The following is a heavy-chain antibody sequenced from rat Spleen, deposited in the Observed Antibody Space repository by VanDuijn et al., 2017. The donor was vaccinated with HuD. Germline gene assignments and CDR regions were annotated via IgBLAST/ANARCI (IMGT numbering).Heavy chain of an antibody. CDR1: GFTFSNYG. CDR3: ARESITKGYYVMDA. CDR2: ISTGGGNT. D-gene: IGHD1-4*01. J-gene: IGHJ4*01. Sequence: EVQLVESGGGLVQPGRSLKLSCAASGFTFSNYGITWVRQAPTKGLEWVASISTGGGNTYYRDSVKGRFTISRDNAKNTLYLQMDSLRSEDTATYYCARESITKGYYVMDAWGQGASVTVSS. V-gene: IGHV5S13*01.